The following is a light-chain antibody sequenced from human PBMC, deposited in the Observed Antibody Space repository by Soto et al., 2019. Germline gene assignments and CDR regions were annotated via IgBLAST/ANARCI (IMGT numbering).Light chain of an antibody. CDR3: HQRSNWHPALT. J-gene: IGKJ4*01. V-gene: IGKV3-11*01. Sequence: EIVLTQSPATLSLSPGERATLSCRASQSVSSYLAWYQQKPGQAPRLLIYDASNRATGIPARFSGSGSGTDFTLTISSLEPEDFAVYYCHQRSNWHPALTLGGGTKVDIK. CDR2: DAS. CDR1: QSVSSY.